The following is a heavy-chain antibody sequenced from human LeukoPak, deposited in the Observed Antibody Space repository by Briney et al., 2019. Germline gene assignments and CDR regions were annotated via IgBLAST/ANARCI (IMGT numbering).Heavy chain of an antibody. CDR2: IRYDGSNK. D-gene: IGHD3-22*01. CDR3: ARDDYYYDSSPLSN. J-gene: IGHJ4*02. Sequence: GGSLRLSCAASGFTFSSYGMHWVRQAPGKGLEWVAFIRYDGSNKYYADSVKGRFTISRDNSKNTLYLQMNSLKAEDTAVYYCARDDYYYDSSPLSNWGQGTLVTVSS. V-gene: IGHV3-30*02. CDR1: GFTFSSYG.